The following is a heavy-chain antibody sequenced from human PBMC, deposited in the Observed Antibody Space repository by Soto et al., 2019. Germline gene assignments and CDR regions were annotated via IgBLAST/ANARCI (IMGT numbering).Heavy chain of an antibody. CDR2: MNPNSGNT. J-gene: IGHJ4*02. Sequence: QVQLVQSGAEVKKPGASVKVSCKASGNSFTSHDINWVRQAAGQGLEWMGWMNPNSGNTGYAQKFQGRVTMTRDTSISTAYMELSSLTSEDTAVYYCARELAGKDYWGQGTLVTVSS. CDR1: GNSFTSHD. V-gene: IGHV1-8*01. CDR3: ARELAGKDY.